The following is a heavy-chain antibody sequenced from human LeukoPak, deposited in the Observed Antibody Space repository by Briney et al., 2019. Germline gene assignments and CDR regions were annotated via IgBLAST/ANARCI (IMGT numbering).Heavy chain of an antibody. V-gene: IGHV3-23*01. J-gene: IGHJ4*02. CDR1: GFTFSTYA. CDR2: ISGSGGGT. Sequence: GGSLRLPCAASGFTFSTYAMSWVRQAPGKGLEWVSTISGSGGGTYYADSVKGRFTISRDNSKNTIYLQMSSLRAEDTAIYYCAKAYYYGSGSFYLHFDYWGQGTLVTVSS. CDR3: AKAYYYGSGSFYLHFDY. D-gene: IGHD3-10*01.